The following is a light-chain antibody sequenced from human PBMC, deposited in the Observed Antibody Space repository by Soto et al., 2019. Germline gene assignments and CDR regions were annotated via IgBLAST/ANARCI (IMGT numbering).Light chain of an antibody. CDR3: QQHGSSLSST. CDR1: QSISSY. CDR2: GAS. V-gene: IGKV3-20*01. Sequence: EIVMAQSPATLSVSPGEGATLSCRASQSISSYLAWYQQKPGQAPRLLIYGASSRATGIPDRFSGSGSGTDFTLTISRLEPEDFAVYYCQQHGSSLSSTFGQGTRLEIK. J-gene: IGKJ5*01.